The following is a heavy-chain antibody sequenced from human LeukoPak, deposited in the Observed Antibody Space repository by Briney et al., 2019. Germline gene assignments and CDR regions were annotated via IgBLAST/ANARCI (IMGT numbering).Heavy chain of an antibody. D-gene: IGHD3-10*01. V-gene: IGHV4-39*01. CDR3: ARVPYYYGSGSYYFHWFDP. J-gene: IGHJ5*02. CDR1: GGSISSSSYY. Sequence: SETLSLTCTVSGGSISSSSYYWGWIRQSPGKGLEWIGRINHSGSINFNPPLKSRVTISVDTSKNQFSLKLSSVTAADTAVYYCARVPYYYGSGSYYFHWFDPWGQGTLVTVSS. CDR2: INHSGSI.